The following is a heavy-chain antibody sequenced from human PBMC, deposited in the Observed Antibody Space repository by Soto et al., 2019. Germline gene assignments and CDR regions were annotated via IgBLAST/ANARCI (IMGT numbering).Heavy chain of an antibody. CDR1: GFTFSSYW. J-gene: IGHJ6*02. V-gene: IGHV3-74*01. D-gene: IGHD1-7*01. Sequence: GGSLRLSCAASGFTFSSYWMHWVRQAPGKGLVWVSRINSDGSSTSYADSVKGRFTISRDNAKNTLYLQMNSLRAEDTAVYYCARGVELLSGFGMDVWGQGTTVTVSS. CDR3: ARGVELLSGFGMDV. CDR2: INSDGSST.